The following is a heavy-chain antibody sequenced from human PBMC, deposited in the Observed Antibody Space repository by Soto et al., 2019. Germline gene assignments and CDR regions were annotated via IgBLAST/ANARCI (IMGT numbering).Heavy chain of an antibody. CDR2: IYYSGST. CDR3: ARGKKGRNYYYYYGMDV. Sequence: PSETLSLTCTVSGGSISSSGYYWGWIRQPPGKGLEWIGSIYYSGSTYYNPSLKSRVTISVDTSKNQFSLKLSSVTAADTAVYYCARGKKGRNYYYYYGMDVWGQGTTVTVSS. J-gene: IGHJ6*02. CDR1: GGSISSSGYY. V-gene: IGHV4-39*01.